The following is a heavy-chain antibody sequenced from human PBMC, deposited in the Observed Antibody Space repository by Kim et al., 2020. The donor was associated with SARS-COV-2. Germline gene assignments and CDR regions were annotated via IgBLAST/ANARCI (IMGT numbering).Heavy chain of an antibody. CDR2: IYPGDSDT. D-gene: IGHD3-10*01. Sequence: GESLKISCKGSGYSFTSYWIGWVRQMPGKGLEWMGIIYPGDSDTRYSPSFQGQVTISADKSISTAYLQWSSLKASDTAMYYCASSGPKETYYYGSGSAHFDYWGQGTLVTVSS. J-gene: IGHJ4*02. V-gene: IGHV5-51*01. CDR1: GYSFTSYW. CDR3: ASSGPKETYYYGSGSAHFDY.